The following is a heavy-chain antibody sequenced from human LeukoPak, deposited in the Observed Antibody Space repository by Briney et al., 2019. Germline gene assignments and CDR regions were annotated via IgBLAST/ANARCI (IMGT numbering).Heavy chain of an antibody. V-gene: IGHV1-2*02. Sequence: ASVKVSCKASGYTLTDNHLYWVRQAPGQGLELMGWIDPNSGVTNFAQNFQGRLTMTRDTSINTAYMELSRLTSDDTTVYYCARELGINAFDVWGQGTMVTVSS. D-gene: IGHD7-27*01. CDR3: ARELGINAFDV. CDR2: IDPNSGVT. CDR1: GYTLTDNH. J-gene: IGHJ3*01.